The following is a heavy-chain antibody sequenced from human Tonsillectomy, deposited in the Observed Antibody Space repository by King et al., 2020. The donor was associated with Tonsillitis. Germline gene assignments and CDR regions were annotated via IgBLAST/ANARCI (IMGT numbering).Heavy chain of an antibody. J-gene: IGHJ4*02. V-gene: IGHV1-2*04. CDR2: INPNSGGT. D-gene: IGHD2-2*01. Sequence: QLVQSGAEVKKPGASVKVSCKASGYTFTGYYMHWVRQAPGQGLEWMGWINPNSGGTNYAQKFQGWVTMTRDTSISTAYMELSRLKSDDTAVYFCARDPLGYCSTTSCYEGLDYWDQGTLVTVSS. CDR1: GYTFTGYY. CDR3: ARDPLGYCSTTSCYEGLDY.